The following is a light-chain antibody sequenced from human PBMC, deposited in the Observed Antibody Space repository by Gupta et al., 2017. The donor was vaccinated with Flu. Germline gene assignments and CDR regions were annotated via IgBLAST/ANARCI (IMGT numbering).Light chain of an antibody. Sequence: EIVLTQSPGTLSLSPGETAPLSCRASQSVSSSYLAWYQQKPGQAPRLLIYGASSRATGIPDRFSVSGSGTGFTLTISRLEAEDVAVYYCQQYGSSPPGLTFGGGTKVEIK. J-gene: IGKJ4*01. CDR1: QSVSSSY. CDR3: QQYGSSPPGLT. CDR2: GAS. V-gene: IGKV3-20*01.